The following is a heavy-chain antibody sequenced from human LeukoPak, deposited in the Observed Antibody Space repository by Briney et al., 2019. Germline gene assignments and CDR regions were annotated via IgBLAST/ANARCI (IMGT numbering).Heavy chain of an antibody. J-gene: IGHJ4*02. CDR2: IYYGGST. CDR1: GGSFSGYY. Sequence: SETLSLTCAVYGGSFSGYYWSWIRQPPGKGLEWIGYIYYGGSTNYNPSLKSRVTISVDTSKNQFSLKLSSVTAADTAVYYCARGVVITFGGAADYWGPGTLVTVSS. V-gene: IGHV4-59*01. CDR3: ARGVVITFGGAADY. D-gene: IGHD3-16*01.